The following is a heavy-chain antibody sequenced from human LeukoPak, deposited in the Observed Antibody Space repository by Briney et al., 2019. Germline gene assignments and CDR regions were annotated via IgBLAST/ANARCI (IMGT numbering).Heavy chain of an antibody. Sequence: QAGGSLRLSCAASGFTFDDYTMHWVRQAPGKGLEWVSLISWDGGSTYYADSVKGRFTISRDNSKNSLYLQMNSLRTEDTALYYCAKNYHYAEEYYMDVWGKGTTVTISS. D-gene: IGHD5-12*01. V-gene: IGHV3-43*01. CDR3: AKNYHYAEEYYMDV. J-gene: IGHJ6*03. CDR1: GFTFDDYT. CDR2: ISWDGGST.